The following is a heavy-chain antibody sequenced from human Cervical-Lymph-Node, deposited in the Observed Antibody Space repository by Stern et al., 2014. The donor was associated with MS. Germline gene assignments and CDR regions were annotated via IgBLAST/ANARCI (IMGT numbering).Heavy chain of an antibody. CDR3: VKNHYGLDY. CDR2: ITGSGDLT. V-gene: IGHV3-11*01. Sequence: VQLVESGGGLVKPGGSLRLSCAASGFRFSDYYMAWVRQAPGKGLEWVSYITGSGDLTNYADSVKGRFTISRANAKNSLHLQMNSLRAEDTAVYYCVKNHYGLDYWGQGALVTVSS. CDR1: GFRFSDYY. D-gene: IGHD3-10*01. J-gene: IGHJ4*02.